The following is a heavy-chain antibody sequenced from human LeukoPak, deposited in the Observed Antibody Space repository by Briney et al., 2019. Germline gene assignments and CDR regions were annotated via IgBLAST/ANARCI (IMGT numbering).Heavy chain of an antibody. CDR1: GFTFSSYS. Sequence: SGGSLRLSCVASGFTFSSYSMNWVRQAPGKGLEWVSYISSSSSTIYYADSVKGRFTISRDNAKNSLYLQMNSLRAEDTAVYYCARELGNFWSGYSHYYFDYWGQGTLVTVSS. CDR2: ISSSSSTI. J-gene: IGHJ4*02. CDR3: ARELGNFWSGYSHYYFDY. V-gene: IGHV3-48*04. D-gene: IGHD3-3*01.